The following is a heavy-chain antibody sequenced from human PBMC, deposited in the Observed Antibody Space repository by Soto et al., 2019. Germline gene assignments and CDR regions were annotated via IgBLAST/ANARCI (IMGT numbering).Heavy chain of an antibody. D-gene: IGHD2-15*01. CDR3: ARKPNYSAWNAFDI. CDR1: GGSFSGYY. Sequence: SETLSLTCAVYGGSFSGYYWSWIRQPPGKGLEWIGEINHSGSTNYNPSLKSRVTISVDTSKNQFSLKLSSVTAADTAVYYCARKPNYSAWNAFDIWGQGTMVTVSS. J-gene: IGHJ3*02. CDR2: INHSGST. V-gene: IGHV4-34*01.